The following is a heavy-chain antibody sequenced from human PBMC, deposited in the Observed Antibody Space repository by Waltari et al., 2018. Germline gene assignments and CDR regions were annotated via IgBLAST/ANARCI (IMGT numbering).Heavy chain of an antibody. D-gene: IGHD6-19*01. Sequence: EVQLLESGGGLVQPGGSLRLSCGFTFSRYAVSWVRQAPGKGLEWVANIRQDGSGKYYVDSVRGRFTISRDDAKNSLYLQMNSLSAEDTAVYYCARDKWLVRGNWYFDLWGRGTLVTVSS. J-gene: IGHJ2*01. V-gene: IGHV3-7*01. CDR3: ARDKWLVRGNWYFDL. CDR2: IRQDGSGK. CDR1: FTFSRYA.